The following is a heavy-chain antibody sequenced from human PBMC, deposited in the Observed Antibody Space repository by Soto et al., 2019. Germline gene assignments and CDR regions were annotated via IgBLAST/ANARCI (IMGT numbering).Heavy chain of an antibody. CDR3: AKVGGYSGPRPLGY. V-gene: IGHV3-23*01. D-gene: IGHD5-12*01. CDR2: ISGSGGST. CDR1: GFTFSSYA. J-gene: IGHJ4*02. Sequence: GGSLRLSCAASGFTFSSYAMSWVRQAPGKGLEWVSAISGSGGSTYYADSVKGRFTISRDNSKNTLYLQMNSLRAEDTAVYYCAKVGGYSGPRPLGYWGQGTLVTVSP.